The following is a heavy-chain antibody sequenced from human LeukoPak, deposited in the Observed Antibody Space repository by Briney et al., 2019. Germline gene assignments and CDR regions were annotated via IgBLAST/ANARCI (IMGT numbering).Heavy chain of an antibody. Sequence: GASVKVSCKVSGYTXTELALHGVRQTPGKGLEWMGGFDPEDGETILAQKFQGRVTMTEDTSTDTAYMELSRLRSEDSAVYYCATDNILTGYSPKYWGQGTLVTVSS. CDR1: GYTXTELA. D-gene: IGHD3-9*01. CDR2: FDPEDGET. CDR3: ATDNILTGYSPKY. V-gene: IGHV1-24*01. J-gene: IGHJ4*02.